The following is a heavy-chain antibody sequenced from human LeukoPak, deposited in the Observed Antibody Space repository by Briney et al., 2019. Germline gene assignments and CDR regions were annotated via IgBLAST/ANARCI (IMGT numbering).Heavy chain of an antibody. Sequence: PGGSLRLSCAASGFTFSSYAMSWVRQAPGKGLEWVSGISGGSGSTFYADSVKGRFTISRDSSKNTLFLHMNTLRAEDTAIYYCAKDRTVGASYWYFDLWGRGTLVTVSS. CDR2: ISGGSGST. CDR3: AKDRTVGASYWYFDL. V-gene: IGHV3-23*01. D-gene: IGHD1-26*01. J-gene: IGHJ2*01. CDR1: GFTFSSYA.